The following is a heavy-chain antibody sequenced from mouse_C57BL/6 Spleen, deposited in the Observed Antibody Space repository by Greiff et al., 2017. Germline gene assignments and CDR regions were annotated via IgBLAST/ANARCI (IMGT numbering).Heavy chain of an antibody. D-gene: IGHD2-2*01. CDR2: INYDGSST. CDR3: ARVYYGYDGAWFAY. J-gene: IGHJ3*01. Sequence: DVMLVESEGGLVQPGSSMKLSCTASGFTFSDYYMAWVRQVPEKGLEWVANINYDGSSTYYLDSLKSRFIISRDNAKNILYLQMSSLKSEDTATYYCARVYYGYDGAWFAYWGQGTLVTVSA. CDR1: GFTFSDYY. V-gene: IGHV5-16*01.